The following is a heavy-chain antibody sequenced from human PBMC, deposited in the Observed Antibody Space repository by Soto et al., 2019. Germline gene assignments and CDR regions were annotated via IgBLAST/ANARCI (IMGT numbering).Heavy chain of an antibody. Sequence: SVGSLRLSCAASGFTFSTYTMSWVRQPPGKGLEWVSAVLQTGSSTFYADSVKVRFTISRDNSKNTLYLQMNNLRAEDTAVYYCAKDFTPDGYWDFDYWGQGTLVT. D-gene: IGHD4-17*01. CDR3: AKDFTPDGYWDFDY. V-gene: IGHV3-23*01. CDR1: GFTFSTYT. CDR2: VLQTGSST. J-gene: IGHJ4*02.